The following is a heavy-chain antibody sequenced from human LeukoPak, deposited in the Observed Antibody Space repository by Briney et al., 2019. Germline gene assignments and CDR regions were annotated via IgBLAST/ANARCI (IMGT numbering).Heavy chain of an antibody. CDR2: IYYSGST. J-gene: IGHJ4*02. CDR3: AGLSSLGVFSGWWYYYDSSGYYDY. CDR1: GGSISSSSYY. V-gene: IGHV4-39*01. Sequence: SETLSLTCTVSGGSISSSSYYWGWIRQPPGKGLEWIGSIYYSGSTYYNPSLKSRVTISVDTSKNQFSLKLSSVTAADTAVYYCAGLSSLGVFSGWWYYYDSSGYYDYWGQGTLVTVSS. D-gene: IGHD3-22*01.